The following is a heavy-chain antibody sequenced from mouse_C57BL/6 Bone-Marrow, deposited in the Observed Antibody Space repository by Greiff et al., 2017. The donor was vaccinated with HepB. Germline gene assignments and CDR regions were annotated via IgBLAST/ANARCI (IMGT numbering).Heavy chain of an antibody. CDR1: GFTFSDYG. D-gene: IGHD2-5*01. Sequence: EVKLVESGGGLVKPGGSLKLSCAASGFTFSDYGMHWVRQAPEKGLEWVAYISSGSSTIDYADTVKGRFTISRDNAKNTLFLQMTSLRSEDTAMYYCAREWSNYLYYFDYWGQGTTLTVSS. CDR3: AREWSNYLYYFDY. V-gene: IGHV5-17*01. J-gene: IGHJ2*01. CDR2: ISSGSSTI.